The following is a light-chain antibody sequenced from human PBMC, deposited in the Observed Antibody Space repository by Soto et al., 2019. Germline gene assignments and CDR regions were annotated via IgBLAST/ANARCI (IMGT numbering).Light chain of an antibody. J-gene: IGKJ4*01. CDR3: QQYNVWPLT. V-gene: IGKV3-15*01. CDR1: QSVSSN. CDR2: VAS. Sequence: EIVMTQSPATLSVSPGERATLSCRASQSVSSNLDWYQQKHGQTPKLLIYVASTRATGIPARFSGSGSGTEFTLTISSLQSEDFAVYYCQQYNVWPLTFGGGTKVEFK.